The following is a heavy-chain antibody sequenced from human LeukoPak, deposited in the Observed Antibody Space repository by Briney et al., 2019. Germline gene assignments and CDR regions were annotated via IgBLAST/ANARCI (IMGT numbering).Heavy chain of an antibody. V-gene: IGHV3-48*03. J-gene: IGHJ4*02. CDR1: GFTFSSYE. D-gene: IGHD3-3*01. CDR3: AKVQTYYDFWSGYSPFDY. CDR2: ISSSGSTI. Sequence: GGSLRLSCAASGFTFSSYEMNWVRQAPGKGLEWVSYISSSGSTIYYADSVKGRFTISRDNAKNSLYLQMNSLRAEDTAVYYCAKVQTYYDFWSGYSPFDYWGQGTLVTVSS.